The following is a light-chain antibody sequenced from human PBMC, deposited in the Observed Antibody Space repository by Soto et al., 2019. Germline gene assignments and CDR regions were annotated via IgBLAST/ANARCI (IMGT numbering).Light chain of an antibody. Sequence: DIQMTQSPSTLSASVGDRVNITCRASQSISSWLAWYQQKPGKAPKLLIYKASNLKSGVPSRFSGSGSGTEFTLTISSLQPDDFATYYRQQYNSYSRTFGQGTKVDIK. V-gene: IGKV1-5*03. CDR3: QQYNSYSRT. J-gene: IGKJ1*01. CDR2: KAS. CDR1: QSISSW.